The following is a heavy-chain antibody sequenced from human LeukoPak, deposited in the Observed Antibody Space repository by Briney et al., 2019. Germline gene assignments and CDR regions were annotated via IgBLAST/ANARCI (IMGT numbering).Heavy chain of an antibody. CDR3: ARAGLYSGSYYWFDP. CDR1: GYTFTGYY. Sequence: ASVKVSCKASGYTFTGYYMHWVRQAPGQGLEWMGWINPNSGGTNYAQKFQGRVTMTRDTSMSTAYMELSRLRSDDTAVYYCARAGLYSGSYYWFDPWGQGTLVTVSS. V-gene: IGHV1-2*02. CDR2: INPNSGGT. J-gene: IGHJ5*02. D-gene: IGHD1-26*01.